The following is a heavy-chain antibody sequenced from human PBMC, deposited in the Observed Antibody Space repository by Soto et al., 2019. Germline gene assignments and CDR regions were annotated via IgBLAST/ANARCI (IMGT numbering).Heavy chain of an antibody. V-gene: IGHV1-18*01. CDR1: GYTFTSYG. J-gene: IGHJ6*02. Sequence: QVQLVQSGAEVKKPGASVKVSCKASGYTFTSYGISWVRQAPGQGLELMGWISAYNGNTNYAQKRQGRVTMTTDTSTSTAYMELRSLRSDDTAVYYCARDKSTVARGYYYYGMDVWGQGTTVTVSS. CDR3: ARDKSTVARGYYYYGMDV. CDR2: ISAYNGNT. D-gene: IGHD4-17*01.